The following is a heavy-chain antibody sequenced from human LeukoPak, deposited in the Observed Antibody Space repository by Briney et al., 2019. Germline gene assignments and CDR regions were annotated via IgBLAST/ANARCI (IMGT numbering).Heavy chain of an antibody. V-gene: IGHV1-18*01. Sequence: GASVKVSCKASGYTFTNYGIICVRQAPGQGLEWTGWINPNNGNTNYAQKFQGRVTMTTDTSTRTAYMELRSLRSDDTAVYFCSREITTGNFDYWGQGTLVTVSS. CDR2: INPNNGNT. CDR1: GYTFTNYG. D-gene: IGHD4-11*01. J-gene: IGHJ4*02. CDR3: SREITTGNFDY.